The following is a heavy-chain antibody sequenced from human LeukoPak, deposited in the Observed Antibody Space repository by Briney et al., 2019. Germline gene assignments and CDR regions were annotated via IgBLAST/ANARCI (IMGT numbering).Heavy chain of an antibody. CDR3: ARLRSSGVNRAGPTY. V-gene: IGHV4-34*01. CDR2: IDHSGNA. J-gene: IGHJ1*01. D-gene: IGHD4-23*01. Sequence: SATLSLTCGVTVGTFIGNYWSWIRQPPGEGLEWIGEIDHSGNAKYNPSRKSRVGILVHTSKHQFSWNLTSVTAAHRTVHFCARLRSSGVNRAGPTYWGQGTLVSVSS. CDR1: VGTFIGNY.